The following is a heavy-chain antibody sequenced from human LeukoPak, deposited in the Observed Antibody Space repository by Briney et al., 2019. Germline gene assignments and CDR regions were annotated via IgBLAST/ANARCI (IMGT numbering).Heavy chain of an antibody. Sequence: GGSLRLSCAASGFTFSSYGMHWVRQAPGKGLEWVAVISYDGSNKYYADSVKGRFTISRDNSKNTLYLQMNSLRAEDTAVYYCAKDLAVAGKGPTDFDYWSQGTLVTVPS. CDR1: GFTFSSYG. J-gene: IGHJ4*02. CDR3: AKDLAVAGKGPTDFDY. CDR2: ISYDGSNK. D-gene: IGHD6-19*01. V-gene: IGHV3-30*18.